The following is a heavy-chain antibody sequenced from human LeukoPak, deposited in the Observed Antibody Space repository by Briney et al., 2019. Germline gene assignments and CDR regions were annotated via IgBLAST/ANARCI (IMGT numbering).Heavy chain of an antibody. CDR1: GFTFSSYA. V-gene: IGHV3-23*01. J-gene: IGHJ3*01. CDR2: ISGSGDNT. Sequence: GGSLRLSCAASGFTFSSYAMSWVRQAPGKGLEWVSSISGSGDNTYYADSVKGRFTISRDNSKNTLYLQMNTLRAEDTALYYCAKQGNAYDVWGQGTLVTVSS. CDR3: AKQGNAYDV.